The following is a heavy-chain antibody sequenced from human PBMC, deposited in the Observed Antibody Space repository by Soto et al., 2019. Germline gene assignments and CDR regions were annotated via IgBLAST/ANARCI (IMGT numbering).Heavy chain of an antibody. D-gene: IGHD4-17*01. J-gene: IGHJ4*02. CDR3: ARQAFYGDYVYFDY. V-gene: IGHV4-59*08. Sequence: SETLCLTCTVAGGSISSYYLSWIRQPPGKGLEWIGYIYYSGNTNYKPSLKSRVTLSLDTSKNQFSLRLSSVTAADTAVYYCARQAFYGDYVYFDYWGQGTQVTVSS. CDR2: IYYSGNT. CDR1: GGSISSYY.